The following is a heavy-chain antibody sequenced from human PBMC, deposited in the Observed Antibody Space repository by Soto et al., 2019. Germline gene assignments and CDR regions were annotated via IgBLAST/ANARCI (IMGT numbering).Heavy chain of an antibody. CDR3: AKDTGYSSSWVDY. J-gene: IGHJ4*02. CDR1: GFTFDDYA. Sequence: VQLVESGGGLVQPGRSLRLSCAASGFTFDDYAMHWVRQAPGKGLEWVSGISWNSGSIGYADSVKGRFTISRDNAKNSLYLQMNSLRAEDTALYYCAKDTGYSSSWVDYWGQGTLVTVSS. D-gene: IGHD6-13*01. CDR2: ISWNSGSI. V-gene: IGHV3-9*01.